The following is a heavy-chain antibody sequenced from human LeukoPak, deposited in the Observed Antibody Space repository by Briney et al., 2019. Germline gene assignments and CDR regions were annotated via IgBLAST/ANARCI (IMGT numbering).Heavy chain of an antibody. V-gene: IGHV5-51*01. Sequence: GESLKISCKASGYSFTTYWIGWVRQMPGKGLDWMGIIYPGDSDTRYSPSFQGQVTISVGKSISTAYLQWSSLKASDTAIYYCARRDEATIPFFDYWGQGTLVTVSS. CDR1: GYSFTTYW. D-gene: IGHD5-24*01. J-gene: IGHJ4*02. CDR3: ARRDEATIPFFDY. CDR2: IYPGDSDT.